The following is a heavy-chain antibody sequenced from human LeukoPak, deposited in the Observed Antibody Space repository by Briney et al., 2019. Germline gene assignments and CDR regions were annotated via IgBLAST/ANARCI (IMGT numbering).Heavy chain of an antibody. Sequence: PSETLSLTCAVYGGSFSGYYWGWIRQPPGNGLEWIGYIYYSGKAYYNPSLKSRVTISVDTSKNQFSLKLSSVTAADTAVYYCASNTGTVFDYWGQGALVTVSS. CDR2: IYYSGKA. CDR3: ASNTGTVFDY. J-gene: IGHJ4*02. CDR1: GGSFSGYY. D-gene: IGHD7-27*01. V-gene: IGHV4-34*01.